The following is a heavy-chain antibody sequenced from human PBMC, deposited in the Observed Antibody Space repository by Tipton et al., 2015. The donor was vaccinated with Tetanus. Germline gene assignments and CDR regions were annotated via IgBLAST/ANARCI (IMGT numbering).Heavy chain of an antibody. CDR3: ARANYDFPNKGPFDF. Sequence: TLSLTCTVSGGSIRSGDHQWNWIRQPPGKGLEWLAYISPSGRSNSNYSLKSRITISQDKSKNQFSLKLTSVTAADTAAYYCARANYDFPNKGPFDFWGQGMLVLVSS. CDR1: GGSIRSGDHQ. J-gene: IGHJ4*02. V-gene: IGHV4-61*08. D-gene: IGHD3-3*01. CDR2: ISPSGRS.